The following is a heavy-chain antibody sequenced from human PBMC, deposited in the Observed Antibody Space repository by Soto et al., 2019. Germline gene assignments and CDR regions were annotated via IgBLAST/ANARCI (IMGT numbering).Heavy chain of an antibody. J-gene: IGHJ4*02. CDR3: ARGVGSSPPRY. CDR1: GVSISSYY. D-gene: IGHD1-26*01. V-gene: IGHV4-59*01. CDR2: IFYTGST. Sequence: ASETLSLTCTVSGVSISSYYWSWIRQPPGKGLEWIGYIFYTGSTNYNPSLNSRVTISVDTSKNQFSLKLTSPTAADTAVYYCARGVGSSPPRYWGRGTLVTVPQ.